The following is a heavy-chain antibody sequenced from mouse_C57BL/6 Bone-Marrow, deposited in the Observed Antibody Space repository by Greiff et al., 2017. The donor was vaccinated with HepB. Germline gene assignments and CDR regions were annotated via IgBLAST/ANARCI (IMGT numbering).Heavy chain of an antibody. CDR1: GYTFTDYY. V-gene: IGHV1-76*01. CDR2: IYPGSGNT. J-gene: IGHJ4*01. CDR3: AREGYSPMDY. Sequence: QVQLQQSGAELVRPGASVKLSCKASGYTFTDYYINWVKQRPGQGLEWIARIYPGSGNTYYNEKFKGKATLTAEKSSSTAYMQLSSLTSEDSAVYFCAREGYSPMDYWGKEPQSPSPQ.